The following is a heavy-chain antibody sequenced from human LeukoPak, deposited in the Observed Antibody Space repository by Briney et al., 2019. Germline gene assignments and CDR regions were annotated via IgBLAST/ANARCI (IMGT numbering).Heavy chain of an antibody. CDR3: ARHVGYSSSWVDY. V-gene: IGHV5-10-1*01. Sequence: GESLKISCKGSGYSFTSYWISWVRQLPGKGVEWMGRIVPSDSYTNYNPSFQGHVTISADKSISTAYLQWSSLKASDTAMYYCARHVGYSSSWVDYWGQGTLVTVSS. D-gene: IGHD6-13*01. CDR2: IVPSDSYT. J-gene: IGHJ4*02. CDR1: GYSFTSYW.